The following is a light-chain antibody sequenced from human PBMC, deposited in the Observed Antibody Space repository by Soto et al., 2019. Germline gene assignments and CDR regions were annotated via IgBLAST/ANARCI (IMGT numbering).Light chain of an antibody. V-gene: IGLV2-14*01. CDR3: SSYASSSTLVL. CDR2: DVS. Sequence: QSALTQPASVSGSPGQSITISCTGTSSDVGGSNHVSWYQQHPGKAPKLMIFDVSNRPSGVSNRFSGSKSGNTASLTISGLQAADEADYYCSSYASSSTLVLFGGGTKLTVL. CDR1: SSDVGGSNH. J-gene: IGLJ3*02.